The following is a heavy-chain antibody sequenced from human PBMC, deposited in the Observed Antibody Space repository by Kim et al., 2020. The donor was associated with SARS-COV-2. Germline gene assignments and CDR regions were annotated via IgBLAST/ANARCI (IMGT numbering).Heavy chain of an antibody. CDR2: IYSGGIT. J-gene: IGHJ3*02. CDR3: SRRMATTHAFDI. Sequence: GGSLRLSCAASGFTVSSNYMSWVRQAPGKGLEWVSVIYSGGITYYADSVKGRLPISRDNSKTTQYLQMNSRRAEDTAVYYGSRRMATTHAFDIWGQGTMVPVSS. V-gene: IGHV3-53*01. CDR1: GFTVSSNY. D-gene: IGHD5-12*01.